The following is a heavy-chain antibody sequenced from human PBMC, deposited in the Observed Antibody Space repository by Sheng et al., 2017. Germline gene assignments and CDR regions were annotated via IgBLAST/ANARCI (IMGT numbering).Heavy chain of an antibody. D-gene: IGHD2-8*01. CDR1: GLTLSGYW. Sequence: EVQLVESGGGLVQPGGSLRLSCAASGLTLSGYWMHWVRQVPGKGLVWVSRIKYDGTTTSYADSVKGRFTISRDNAKNTLYLQMNTLRAEDTAVYYCAVNDYFGYWGQGTLVTVPS. CDR2: IKYDGTTT. J-gene: IGHJ4*02. V-gene: IGHV3-74*01. CDR3: AVNDYFGY.